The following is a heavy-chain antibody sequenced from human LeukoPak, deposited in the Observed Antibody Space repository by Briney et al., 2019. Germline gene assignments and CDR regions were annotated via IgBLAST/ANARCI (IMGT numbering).Heavy chain of an antibody. CDR1: GFTFSSNC. Sequence: GGSLRLSCAASGFTFSSNCMSWVRQAPGKGLEWVANIKQDRSEKYYVDSVKGRFTISRDNAKNSLYLQMNSLRAEDTAVYYCARYYDFWSGYYTTFSYWGQGTLVTVSS. CDR2: IKQDRSEK. CDR3: ARYYDFWSGYYTTFSY. D-gene: IGHD3-3*01. V-gene: IGHV3-7*01. J-gene: IGHJ4*02.